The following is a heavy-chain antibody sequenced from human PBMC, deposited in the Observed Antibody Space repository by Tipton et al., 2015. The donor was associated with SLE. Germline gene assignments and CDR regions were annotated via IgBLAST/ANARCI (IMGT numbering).Heavy chain of an antibody. CDR2: ISYSGAT. J-gene: IGHJ4*02. D-gene: IGHD3-9*01. V-gene: IGHV4-39*07. CDR3: ARGKRHYDVLTGYYSKPHYFDF. Sequence: LRLSCTVSGDTIDGNTYFWDWIRQPPGKGLMLIGSISYSGATSYNPSLKSRVTISVDTSKNQFSLSLISVTAADTAVYYCARGKRHYDVLTGYYSKPHYFDFWGQGTVVAVSP. CDR1: GDTIDGNTYF.